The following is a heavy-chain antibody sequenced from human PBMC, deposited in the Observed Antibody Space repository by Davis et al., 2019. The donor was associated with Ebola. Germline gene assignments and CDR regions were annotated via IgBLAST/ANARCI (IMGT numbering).Heavy chain of an antibody. Sequence: MPSETLSLTCTVSGGSIGRGTWWNWVRLSPGKGLEWLGEISHSGSTNYNPSLKSRVTISVDTSKNQFSLKLSSVTAADTAVYYCARVSGYVDYWGQGTLVTVSS. CDR2: ISHSGST. J-gene: IGHJ4*02. D-gene: IGHD3-3*01. V-gene: IGHV4-4*02. CDR3: ARVSGYVDY. CDR1: GGSIGRGTW.